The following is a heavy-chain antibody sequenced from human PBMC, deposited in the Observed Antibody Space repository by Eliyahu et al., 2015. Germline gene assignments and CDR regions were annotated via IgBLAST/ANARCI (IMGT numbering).Heavy chain of an antibody. V-gene: IGHV3-33*01. J-gene: IGHJ4*02. CDR1: GXTXSTDG. CDR3: ARRGHYGDYFDY. Sequence: QVQLVESGGGVVQPGXSLXLSCXASGXTXSTDGMXWVRQAPGKGLEWVAVVWYDGSIQYYADSVKGRFTISRDNSKKKLYLQMNSLRAEDTALYYCARRGHYGDYFDYWGQGTLVSVSS. D-gene: IGHD4-17*01. CDR2: VWYDGSIQ.